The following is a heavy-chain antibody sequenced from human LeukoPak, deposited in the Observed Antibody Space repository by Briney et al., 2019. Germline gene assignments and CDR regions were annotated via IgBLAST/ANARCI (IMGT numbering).Heavy chain of an antibody. J-gene: IGHJ5*02. CDR1: GGSFSGYY. V-gene: IGHV4-34*01. Sequence: SETLSLTCAVYGGSFSGYYWSWIRQPPGKGLEWIGEINHSGSTNYNPSLKSRVTISVDTSKNQFSLKLGSVTAADTAVYYCARGRWFDPWGQGTLVTVSS. CDR2: INHSGST. CDR3: ARGRWFDP.